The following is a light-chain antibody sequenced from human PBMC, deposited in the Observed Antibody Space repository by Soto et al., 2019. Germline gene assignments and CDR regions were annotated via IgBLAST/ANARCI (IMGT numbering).Light chain of an antibody. CDR1: QSVYST. V-gene: IGKV3-15*01. CDR2: HAS. Sequence: EIVMTQSPATLSVSPGERATLSCRAGQSVYSTLAWYQQKPGQAPSLLIYHASTRATGIPARFSGSGSGTEFTLTISSLQSEDFAVYYCQQYNKWPLTFGGGTKLEI. CDR3: QQYNKWPLT. J-gene: IGKJ4*01.